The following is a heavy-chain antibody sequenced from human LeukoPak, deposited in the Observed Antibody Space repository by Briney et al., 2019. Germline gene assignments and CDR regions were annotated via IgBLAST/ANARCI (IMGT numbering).Heavy chain of an antibody. D-gene: IGHD3-16*01. Sequence: ASVKVSCKASGYTFTGYYIHWVRQAPGQGLEWLGWIDANSGGTNFAQKFQGRVTMTRDTSISSVYMEMSTLTSDDTAVYYCAREGLGELTLDYWGQGTLVTVSS. CDR1: GYTFTGYY. V-gene: IGHV1-2*02. J-gene: IGHJ4*02. CDR3: AREGLGELTLDY. CDR2: IDANSGGT.